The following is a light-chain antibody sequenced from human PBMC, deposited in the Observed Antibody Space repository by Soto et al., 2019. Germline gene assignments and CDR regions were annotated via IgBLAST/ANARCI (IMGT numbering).Light chain of an antibody. CDR1: QSVSSY. Sequence: EIVLTQSPATLSLSPGERATLSCRASQSVSSYLAWYQQKPGQAPRLLIYDASNRATGNPARFSGSGSGTVFALTISSLEPEDFAVYDCQQRSNWPPTFGQGIKVEIK. J-gene: IGKJ1*01. V-gene: IGKV3-11*01. CDR2: DAS. CDR3: QQRSNWPPT.